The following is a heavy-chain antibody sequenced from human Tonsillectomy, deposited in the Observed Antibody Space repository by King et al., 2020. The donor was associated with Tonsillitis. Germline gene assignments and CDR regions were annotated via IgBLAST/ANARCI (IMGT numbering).Heavy chain of an antibody. J-gene: IGHJ6*02. D-gene: IGHD4-17*01. CDR2: ISWDGGST. Sequence: VQLVESGGVVVQPGGSLRLSCAASGFTFDDYAMHWVRQAPGKDLEWVSLISWDGGSTYYADSVKGRFTISRDNSKNSLYLQMNSLRAEDTALYYCAKDRGYGDYYYYYGMDVWGQGTTVTVSS. CDR1: GFTFDDYA. V-gene: IGHV3-43D*03. CDR3: AKDRGYGDYYYYYGMDV.